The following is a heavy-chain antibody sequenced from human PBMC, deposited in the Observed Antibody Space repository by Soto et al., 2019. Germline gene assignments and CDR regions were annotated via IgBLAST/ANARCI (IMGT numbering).Heavy chain of an antibody. CDR2: IYYSGST. V-gene: IGHV4-31*03. J-gene: IGHJ4*02. D-gene: IGHD4-17*01. Sequence: PSETLSLSYTVSGGSISSGGYYWSWIRQHPGKGLEWIGYIYYSGSTYYNPSLKSRVTISVDTSKNQFSLKLSSVTAADTAVYYCARHRNGDYALWGQGTLVTVSS. CDR1: GGSISSGGYY. CDR3: ARHRNGDYAL.